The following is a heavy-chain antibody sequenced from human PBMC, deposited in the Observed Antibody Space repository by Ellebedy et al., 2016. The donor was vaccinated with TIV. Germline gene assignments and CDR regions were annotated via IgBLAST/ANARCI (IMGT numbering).Heavy chain of an antibody. J-gene: IGHJ6*03. CDR1: GFPFSTYT. CDR3: AREEADITSWHPPYYHYYYMDV. Sequence: GGSLRLSXAASGFPFSTYTMSWVRQAPGKGLEWVASITGGPTYIYYADSVKGRFTVSRDNAKNSLYLQLNSLRGEDAAVYFCAREEADITSWHPPYYHYYYMDVWGKGTTVTVSS. CDR2: ITGGPTYI. V-gene: IGHV3-21*01. D-gene: IGHD6-13*01.